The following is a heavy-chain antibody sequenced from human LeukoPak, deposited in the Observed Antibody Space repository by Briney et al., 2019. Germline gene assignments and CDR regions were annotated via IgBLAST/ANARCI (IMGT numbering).Heavy chain of an antibody. CDR2: INPNSGGT. Sequence: ASVQVSCKASGYTFTGYYMHWVRQAPGQGLEWMGWINPNSGGTNYAQKFQGRVTMTRDTSISTAYMELSRLRSDDTAVYYCAREVFGVVILGYYYYMDVWGKGTTVTVSS. J-gene: IGHJ6*03. CDR3: AREVFGVVILGYYYYMDV. CDR1: GYTFTGYY. V-gene: IGHV1-2*02. D-gene: IGHD4-23*01.